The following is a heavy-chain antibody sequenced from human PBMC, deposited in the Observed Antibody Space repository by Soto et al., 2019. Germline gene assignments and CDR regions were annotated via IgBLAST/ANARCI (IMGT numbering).Heavy chain of an antibody. CDR3: ARDWLPSLVVVAATTFSPNWFDP. D-gene: IGHD2-15*01. Sequence: LRLSCAASRFTFSSYWMSWVRQAPGKGLEWVANIKQDGSEKYYVDSVKGRFTISRDNAKNSLYLQMNSLRAEDTAVYYCARDWLPSLVVVAATTFSPNWFDPWGQGTLVTVSS. J-gene: IGHJ5*02. CDR1: RFTFSSYW. V-gene: IGHV3-7*01. CDR2: IKQDGSEK.